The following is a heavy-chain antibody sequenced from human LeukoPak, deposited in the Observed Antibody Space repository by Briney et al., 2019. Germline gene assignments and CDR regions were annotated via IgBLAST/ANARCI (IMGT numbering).Heavy chain of an antibody. J-gene: IGHJ5*02. CDR2: MNPNSGNT. Sequence: GASVNVSCKASGYAFTTYDINWVRQATGQGPEWMGWMNPNSGNTGYTQNFQGRVTMTRNTSISTAYMELSSLKSEDTAVYYCARGRGSGHKENWFDPWGLGTLVTVSS. V-gene: IGHV1-8*01. CDR3: ARGRGSGHKENWFDP. CDR1: GYAFTTYD. D-gene: IGHD6-19*01.